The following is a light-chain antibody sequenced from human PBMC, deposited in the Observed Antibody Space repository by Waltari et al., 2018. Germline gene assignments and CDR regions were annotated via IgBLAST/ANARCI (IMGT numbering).Light chain of an antibody. CDR3: SSYTTSSTYV. V-gene: IGLV2-14*03. CDR1: SSDVGGYNF. Sequence: QSALTQPASVSGSPGQSITISCTGTSSDVGGYNFVSWYQQHPGKVPKLIIYDVTNPPSWVFNPFSGSKSGNPASLTISGLQAEYEADYYCSSYTTSSTYVFGTGTKVTVL. CDR2: DVT. J-gene: IGLJ1*01.